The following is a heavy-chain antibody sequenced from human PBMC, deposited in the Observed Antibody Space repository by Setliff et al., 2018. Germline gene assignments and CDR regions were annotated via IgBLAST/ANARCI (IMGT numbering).Heavy chain of an antibody. CDR1: GGTFSDYH. CDR3: ARGRNIAARLLDS. D-gene: IGHD6-6*01. CDR2: INHRGST. J-gene: IGHJ4*02. V-gene: IGHV4-34*01. Sequence: KTSETLSLTCAAYGGTFSDYHWTWIRQSPEKGLEWIGEINHRGSTTYNPSLKSRVTISVDTSKDQFSLKVISMTAADTAVYYCARGRNIAARLLDSWGQGTLVTVSS.